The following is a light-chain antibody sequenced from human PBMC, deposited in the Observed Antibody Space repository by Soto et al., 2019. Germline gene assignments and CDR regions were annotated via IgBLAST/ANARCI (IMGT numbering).Light chain of an antibody. J-gene: IGKJ5*01. Sequence: EIVMTQSPASLSVSPGERVTLSCRASQSVGTNLAWYQHKPGQAPRLLIFGASTRATGLPARFSGGGSGTEFTLTISSLQSEDFAVYYCQQYNDWSPITFGQGTRLEI. CDR2: GAS. V-gene: IGKV3-15*01. CDR1: QSVGTN. CDR3: QQYNDWSPIT.